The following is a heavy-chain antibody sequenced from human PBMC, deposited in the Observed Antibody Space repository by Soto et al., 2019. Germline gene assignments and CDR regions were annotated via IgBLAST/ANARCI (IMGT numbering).Heavy chain of an antibody. J-gene: IGHJ6*02. Sequence: SVKVSCKASGFTFSSSSVQWVRQARGQRLEWIGWIVVGSGDTNYAQKFQERVTITRDMSTTTAYMDLSSLRSEDTAVYYCEAERLLYGIGVWGQGTTVTVYS. V-gene: IGHV1-58*01. CDR2: IVVGSGDT. CDR3: EAERLLYGIGV. CDR1: GFTFSSSS.